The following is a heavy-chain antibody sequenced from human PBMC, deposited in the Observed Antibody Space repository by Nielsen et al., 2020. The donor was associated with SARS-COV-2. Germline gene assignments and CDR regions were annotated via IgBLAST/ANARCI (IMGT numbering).Heavy chain of an antibody. CDR2: ISSSGSTI. J-gene: IGHJ4*02. V-gene: IGHV3-11*01. D-gene: IGHD1-1*01. CDR3: ARRYNFADY. CDR1: GFTFSDFY. Sequence: GESLKISCAASGFTFSDFYMSWIRQAPGKGLEWLSYISSSGSTIYYADSVKGRFTISRDNAENSLNLQLNSLRAEDTAVYYCARRYNFADYWGRGTLVTVSS.